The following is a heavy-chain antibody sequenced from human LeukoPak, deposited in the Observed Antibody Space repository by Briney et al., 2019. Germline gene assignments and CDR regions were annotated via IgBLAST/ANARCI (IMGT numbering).Heavy chain of an antibody. V-gene: IGHV1-2*02. J-gene: IGHJ4*02. Sequence: ASVKVSCKASGYTFTGYYMHWVRRAPGQGLEWMGWINPNSGGTNYAQKFQGRVTMTRDTSISTAYMELSRLRSDDTAVYYCARPLYGSGSYSPDYWGQGTLVTVSS. CDR1: GYTFTGYY. CDR3: ARPLYGSGSYSPDY. CDR2: INPNSGGT. D-gene: IGHD3-10*01.